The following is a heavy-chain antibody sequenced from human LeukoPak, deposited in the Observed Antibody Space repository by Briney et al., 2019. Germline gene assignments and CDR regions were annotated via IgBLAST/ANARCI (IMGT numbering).Heavy chain of an antibody. V-gene: IGHV4-59*01. J-gene: IGHJ4*02. Sequence: SETLSLTCTVSGDSISPYYWGWIRQPPGKGLEWIGYIYYSGDTTYNPSLKSRVTISVDTSKNQLSLKLRSVTAADTAVYYCARDKQPGDYWGQGALVTVSS. CDR1: GDSISPYY. CDR3: ARDKQPGDY. CDR2: IYYSGDT. D-gene: IGHD5-18*01.